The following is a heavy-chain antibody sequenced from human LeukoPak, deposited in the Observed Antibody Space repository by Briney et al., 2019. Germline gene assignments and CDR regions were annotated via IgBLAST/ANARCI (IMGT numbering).Heavy chain of an antibody. CDR3: ARQHILVVTATRVAGAFNI. CDR2: IYHSGST. V-gene: IGHV4-30-2*01. CDR1: GGSISSGGYY. J-gene: IGHJ3*02. D-gene: IGHD2-21*02. Sequence: SQTLSLTCTVSGGSISSGGYYWSWIRQPPGKGLEWIGYIYHSGSTYYNPSLKSRVTISVDRSKNQFSLKLSSVAAADTAVYYCARQHILVVTATRVAGAFNIWGQGTMVTVSS.